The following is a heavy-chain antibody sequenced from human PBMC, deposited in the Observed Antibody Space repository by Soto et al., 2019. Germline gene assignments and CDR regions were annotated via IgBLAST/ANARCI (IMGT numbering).Heavy chain of an antibody. CDR1: GGSFSGYY. CDR3: ARDKITGLFDY. V-gene: IGHV4-34*01. Sequence: QVQLRQWGAGLLKPSETLSLTCAVYGGSFSGYYWTWIRQPPGTGLEWIGEINHSGSTNYNPSLKSRVTISVDTSKNQFSLMLTSVTAADTAVYYCARDKITGLFDYWGQGTLVTVSS. J-gene: IGHJ4*02. CDR2: INHSGST. D-gene: IGHD2-8*02.